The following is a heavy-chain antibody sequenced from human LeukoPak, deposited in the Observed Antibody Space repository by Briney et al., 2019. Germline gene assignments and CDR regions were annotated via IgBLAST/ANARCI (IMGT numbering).Heavy chain of an antibody. CDR1: GYTFTSYS. D-gene: IGHD6-19*01. J-gene: IGHJ4*02. CDR3: ARELAVAGTVDY. V-gene: IGHV1-18*01. CDR2: ISTYNGNT. Sequence: ASVKVSCKASGYTFTSYSISWVRQAPGQGLEWMGWISTYNGNTNYAQKVQGRVTMTTDTYTSTAYMELRSLRSDDTAVYYCARELAVAGTVDYWGQGTLVTVSS.